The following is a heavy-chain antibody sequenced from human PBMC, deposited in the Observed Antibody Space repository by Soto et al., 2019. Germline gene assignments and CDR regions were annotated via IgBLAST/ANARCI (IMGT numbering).Heavy chain of an antibody. D-gene: IGHD3-16*01. CDR1: GFTFSSYA. V-gene: IGHV3-23*01. Sequence: GGSLRLSCAASGFTFSSYAMSWVRQAPGKGLEWVSAISGSGGSTYYADSVKGRFTISRDNSKNTLYLQMNSLRAEDTAVYYCASEKKGIMITPFRFGAFDIWGQGTMVTVSS. J-gene: IGHJ3*02. CDR3: ASEKKGIMITPFRFGAFDI. CDR2: ISGSGGST.